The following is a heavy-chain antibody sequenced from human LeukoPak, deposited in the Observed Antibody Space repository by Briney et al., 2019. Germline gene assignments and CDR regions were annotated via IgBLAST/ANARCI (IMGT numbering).Heavy chain of an antibody. J-gene: IGHJ3*02. CDR3: AGVDPHSPTHYDFWSGYWDFGAFDI. CDR2: INPNSGGT. Sequence: ASVKVSCKASGYTFTGYYMHWVRQAPGQGLEWMGWINPNSGGTNYAQKFQGRVTMTRDTSISTAYMELSRLRSDDTAVYYCAGVDPHSPTHYDFWSGYWDFGAFDIWGQGTMVTVSS. D-gene: IGHD3-3*01. CDR1: GYTFTGYY. V-gene: IGHV1-2*02.